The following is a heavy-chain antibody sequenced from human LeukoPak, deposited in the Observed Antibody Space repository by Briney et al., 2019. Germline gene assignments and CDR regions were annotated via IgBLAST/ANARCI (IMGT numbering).Heavy chain of an antibody. V-gene: IGHV1-3*01. CDR2: INGGSGNT. Sequence: ASVKVSCKASGYTFTDYTMHWLRQAPGQRLDWMGWINGGSGNTKYSPEFQGRVTITRDTSASTAYMELSSLRSEDTAVYYCANPRYDSSGYYYVDWGQGTRSPSPQ. D-gene: IGHD3-22*01. CDR3: ANPRYDSSGYYYVD. CDR1: GYTFTDYT. J-gene: IGHJ4*02.